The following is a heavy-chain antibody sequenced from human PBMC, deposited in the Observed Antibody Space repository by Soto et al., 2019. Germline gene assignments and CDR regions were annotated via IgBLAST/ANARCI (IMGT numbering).Heavy chain of an antibody. CDR3: TTATVLRYFDWLLLGGAFDI. Sequence: GGSLRLSCAASGFTFSNAWMSWVRQAPGKGLEWVGRIKSKTDGGTTDYAAPVKGRYNISRDDSKNTLYLQMNSLKTEDTAVYYCTTATVLRYFDWLLLGGAFDIWGQGTMVTVSS. CDR1: GFTFSNAW. V-gene: IGHV3-15*01. J-gene: IGHJ3*02. CDR2: IKSKTDGGTT. D-gene: IGHD3-9*01.